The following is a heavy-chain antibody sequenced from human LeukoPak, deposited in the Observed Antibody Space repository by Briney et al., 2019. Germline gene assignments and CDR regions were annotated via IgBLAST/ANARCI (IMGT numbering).Heavy chain of an antibody. Sequence: SVKVSCKASGGTFSSYAISWVRQAPGQGLEWMGGIIPIFGTANYAQKFQGRVTITADKSTSTAYMELSSLRSEDTAVYYCATSTVTTYYYGMDVWGEGTTVTVSS. CDR1: GGTFSSYA. CDR3: ATSTVTTYYYGMDV. J-gene: IGHJ6*04. CDR2: IIPIFGTA. V-gene: IGHV1-69*06. D-gene: IGHD4-17*01.